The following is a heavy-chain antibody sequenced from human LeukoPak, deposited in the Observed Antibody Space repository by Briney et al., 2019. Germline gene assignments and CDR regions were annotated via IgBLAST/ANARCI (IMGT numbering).Heavy chain of an antibody. V-gene: IGHV5-51*01. D-gene: IGHD2-2*01. CDR2: IYPGDSDT. CDR1: GYGFTTFW. Sequence: GESLKISCKGSGYGFTTFWISWVRQMPGKGLEWMGIIYPGDSDTRYSPSFQGQVTISADKSISTAYLQWSSLKASDTAMYYCAITDIVVVPAARNYYYYGMDVWGQGTTVTVSS. J-gene: IGHJ6*02. CDR3: AITDIVVVPAARNYYYYGMDV.